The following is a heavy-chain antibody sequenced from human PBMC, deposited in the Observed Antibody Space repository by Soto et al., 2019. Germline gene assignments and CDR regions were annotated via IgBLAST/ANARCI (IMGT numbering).Heavy chain of an antibody. V-gene: IGHV1-2*04. CDR3: ARSIAVAGGAYYYYYGMDV. Sequence: GASVKVSCKASGYTFTGYYMHWVRQAPGQGLEWMGWINPNSGGTNYAQKFQGWVTMTRDTSISTAYMELSRLRSDDTAVYYCARSIAVAGGAYYYYYGMDVWGQGTTVTVSS. CDR2: INPNSGGT. J-gene: IGHJ6*02. CDR1: GYTFTGYY. D-gene: IGHD6-19*01.